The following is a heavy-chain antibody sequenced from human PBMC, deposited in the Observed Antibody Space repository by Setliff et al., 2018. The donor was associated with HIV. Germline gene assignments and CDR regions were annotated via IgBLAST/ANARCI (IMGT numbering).Heavy chain of an antibody. CDR3: ARGDAMTSLGAFDI. J-gene: IGHJ3*02. V-gene: IGHV4-38-2*01. CDR1: GYSVSSGYY. D-gene: IGHD2-2*01. Sequence: SETLSLTCAVSGYSVSSGYYWGWIRQPPGKGLEWIASIYYSGNTYYAPSLKSRVTISVDTSKNQFSLKLSSVTAADTAVYYCARGDAMTSLGAFDIWGQGTMVTVSS. CDR2: IYYSGNT.